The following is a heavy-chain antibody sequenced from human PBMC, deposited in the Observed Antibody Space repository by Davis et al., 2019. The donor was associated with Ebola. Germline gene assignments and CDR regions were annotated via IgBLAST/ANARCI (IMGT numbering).Heavy chain of an antibody. CDR1: GGSISSYY. V-gene: IGHV4-59*08. CDR2: IYYSGST. Sequence: PSETLSLTCTVSGGSISSYYWSWIRQPPGKGLEWIGYIYYSGSTNYNPSLKSRVTISVDTSKNQFSLKLSSVTAADTAVYYCARHPEAYSSSAWGQGTLVTVSS. D-gene: IGHD6-6*01. J-gene: IGHJ5*02. CDR3: ARHPEAYSSSA.